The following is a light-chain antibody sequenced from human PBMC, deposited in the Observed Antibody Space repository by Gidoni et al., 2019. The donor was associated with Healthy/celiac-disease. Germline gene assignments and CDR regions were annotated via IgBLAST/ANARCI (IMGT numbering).Light chain of an antibody. Sequence: SYELTQPPSVSVSPGQTARITCSGDKLGDKYVCWYQQQAGQCPVLLIHKDDKGPSGIPDRFSGSNSGNTATLTISGTQALDEADYYCQAWDTSTVVFGGGTKLTVL. CDR1: KLGDKY. CDR2: KDD. J-gene: IGLJ3*02. V-gene: IGLV3-1*01. CDR3: QAWDTSTVV.